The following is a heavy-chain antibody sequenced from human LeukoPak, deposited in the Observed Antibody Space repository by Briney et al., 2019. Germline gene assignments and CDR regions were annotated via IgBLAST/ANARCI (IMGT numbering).Heavy chain of an antibody. CDR2: IYYSGGT. CDR3: ARTGYTTYYDYIWGSYRPGYFDY. V-gene: IGHV4-39*01. CDR1: GGSISSSSYY. Sequence: SETLSLTCTVSGGSISSSSYYWGWIRQPPGKGLEWIGSIYYSGGTYYNPSLKSRVTISVDTSKNQFSLTLSSVTAADTAVYYCARTGYTTYYDYIWGSYRPGYFDYWGQGTLVTVSS. D-gene: IGHD3-16*02. J-gene: IGHJ4*02.